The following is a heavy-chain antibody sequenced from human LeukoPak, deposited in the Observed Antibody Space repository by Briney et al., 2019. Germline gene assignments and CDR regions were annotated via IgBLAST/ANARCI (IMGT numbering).Heavy chain of an antibody. CDR2: IIPIFGTA. D-gene: IGHD5-18*01. Sequence: SVKLSCNASGDTFSIYAISWVRQAPGQGLEWVGGIIPIFGTANYAQKFQGRVTITADKSTSTAYMELSSLRSEDTAVYYCARGLVRGYSYGLVSFDFWGQGTLVSVSS. CDR3: ARGLVRGYSYGLVSFDF. CDR1: GDTFSIYA. V-gene: IGHV1-69*06. J-gene: IGHJ4*02.